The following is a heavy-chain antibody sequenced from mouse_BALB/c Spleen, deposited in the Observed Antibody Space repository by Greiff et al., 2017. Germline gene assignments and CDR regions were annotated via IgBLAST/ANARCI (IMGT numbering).Heavy chain of an antibody. V-gene: IGHV7-3*02. CDR2: IRNKANGYTT. CDR3: ARDSSGYAMDY. Sequence: EVQRVESGGGLVQPGGSLRLSCATSGFTFTDYYMSWVRQPPGKALEWLGFIRNKANGYTTEYSASVKGRFTISRDNSQSILYLQMNTLRAEDSATYYCARDSSGYAMDYWGQGTSVTVSS. CDR1: GFTFTDYY. D-gene: IGHD3-1*01. J-gene: IGHJ4*01.